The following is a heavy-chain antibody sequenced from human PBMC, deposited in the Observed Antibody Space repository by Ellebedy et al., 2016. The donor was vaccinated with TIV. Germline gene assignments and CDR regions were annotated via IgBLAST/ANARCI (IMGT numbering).Heavy chain of an antibody. Sequence: GESLKISXAASGFTFSSYAMHWVRQAPGKGLEWVAVISYDGSNKYYADSVKGRFTISRDNSKNTLYLQMNSLRAEDTAVYYCARDGYSSSWYGGYGMDVWGQGTTVTVSS. CDR2: ISYDGSNK. CDR3: ARDGYSSSWYGGYGMDV. CDR1: GFTFSSYA. V-gene: IGHV3-30-3*01. J-gene: IGHJ6*02. D-gene: IGHD6-13*01.